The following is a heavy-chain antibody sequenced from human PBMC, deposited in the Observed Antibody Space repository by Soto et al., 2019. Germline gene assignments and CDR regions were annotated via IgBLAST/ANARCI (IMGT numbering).Heavy chain of an antibody. CDR2: IYYRGNA. CDR1: DDSINSDKYY. CDR3: ARLEGLATISYYFDF. Sequence: PSETLSLTCSVSDDSINSDKYYWGWIRQPPGKGLEWIGSIYYRGNAYYNPSLQTRVTISLDKSKSQFSLRLNSVTAADSAVFFCARLEGLATISYYFDFWGPGALVTVSS. J-gene: IGHJ4*02. D-gene: IGHD3-9*01. V-gene: IGHV4-39*01.